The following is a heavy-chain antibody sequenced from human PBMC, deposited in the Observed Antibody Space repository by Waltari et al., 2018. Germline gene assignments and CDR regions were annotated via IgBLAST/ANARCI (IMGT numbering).Heavy chain of an antibody. V-gene: IGHV3-15*01. CDR2: IKSRTEGGTT. J-gene: IGHJ3*01. CDR1: GCTFSNAG. Sequence: EVQLVESGGGLVKPGGSLRLSCEASGCTFSNAGRKWVRQAPGKGLEWVGRIKSRTEGGTTDYAAPVKGRFSVSRDDSKKMLYLEMNNLKTEDTAMYFCTTCSLVEGTDDVLDLWGRGTMAIVSS. CDR3: TTCSLVEGTDDVLDL. D-gene: IGHD2-21*02.